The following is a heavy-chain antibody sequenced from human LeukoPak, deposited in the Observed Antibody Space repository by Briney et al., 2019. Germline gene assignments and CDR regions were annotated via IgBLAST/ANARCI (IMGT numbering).Heavy chain of an antibody. V-gene: IGHV4-61*01. J-gene: IGHJ4*02. Sequence: SETLSLTCTVSGYSISSGYSWGWIRQPPGKGLEWIGYVYYSGSTEYNPSLRSRVTISLEMSKHQFSLNLTSVTTADTAVYYCATNTGTVFDYWGQGALVTISS. CDR2: VYYSGST. CDR1: GYSISSGYS. CDR3: ATNTGTVFDY. D-gene: IGHD7-27*01.